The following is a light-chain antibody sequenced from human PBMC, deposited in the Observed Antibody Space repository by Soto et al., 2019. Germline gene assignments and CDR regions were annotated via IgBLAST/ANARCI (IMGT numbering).Light chain of an antibody. J-gene: IGKJ4*01. CDR1: QSVVTS. CDR3: QQYGSSRLT. CDR2: DAS. Sequence: ENVLTHSPATLSLSPGERATLSCRASQSVVTSLAWYQQKPGQAPRLLIYDASYRATGVPTRFSGSGSGTDFTLTISRLEPEDFAVYYCQQYGSSRLTFGGVAKVDIK. V-gene: IGKV3-20*01.